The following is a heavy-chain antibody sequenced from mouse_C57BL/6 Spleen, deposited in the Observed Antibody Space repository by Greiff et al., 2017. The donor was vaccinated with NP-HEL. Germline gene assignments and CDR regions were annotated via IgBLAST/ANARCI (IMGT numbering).Heavy chain of an antibody. V-gene: IGHV1-61*01. J-gene: IGHJ4*01. CDR3: ARGYYGSSSYAMDY. CDR1: GYTFTSYW. CDR2: IYPSDSET. D-gene: IGHD1-1*01. Sequence: VQLQQPGAELVRPGSSVKLSCKASGYTFTSYWMDWVKQRPGQALEWIGNIYPSDSETHYNQKFKDKATLTVDKSSSTAYMQLSSLTSEDSAVYYCARGYYGSSSYAMDYWGQGTSVTVSS.